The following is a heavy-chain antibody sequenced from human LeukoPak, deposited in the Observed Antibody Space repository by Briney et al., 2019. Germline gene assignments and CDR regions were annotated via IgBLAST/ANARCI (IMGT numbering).Heavy chain of an antibody. V-gene: IGHV3-43D*03. D-gene: IGHD6-19*01. J-gene: IGHJ6*03. CDR2: ISWDGGST. CDR3: AKDGGSGVAGQDYYYYYYMDV. CDR1: GFTFDDYA. Sequence: PGGSLRLSCAASGFTFDDYAMHWVRQAPGKGLEWVSLISWDGGSTYYVDSVKGRFTISRDNSKNSLYLQMNILRAEDTALYYCAKDGGSGVAGQDYYYYYYMDVWGKGTTVTISS.